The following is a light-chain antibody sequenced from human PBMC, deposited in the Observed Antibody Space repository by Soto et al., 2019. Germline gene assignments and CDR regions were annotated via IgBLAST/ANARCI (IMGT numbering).Light chain of an antibody. CDR3: QQYNSYST. V-gene: IGKV1-5*03. Sequence: DIQMTQSPSTLSASVGDRVTITCRASQSISSWLAWYQQKPGKAPKRLIYKASSLESGVPSRFSGSGSGTEFTLPISSLQPDDFATYYCQQYNSYSTFGQGTKVEIK. J-gene: IGKJ2*01. CDR1: QSISSW. CDR2: KAS.